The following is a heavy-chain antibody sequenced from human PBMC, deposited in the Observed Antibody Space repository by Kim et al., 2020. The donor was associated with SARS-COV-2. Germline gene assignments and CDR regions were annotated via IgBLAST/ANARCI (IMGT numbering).Heavy chain of an antibody. CDR3: AREPYVSELDY. D-gene: IGHD3-10*02. CDR2: T. V-gene: IGHV3-53*05. J-gene: IGHJ4*02. Sequence: TSYPDSVKARFTSSRDNSKNTLYRQMNGLRAGNTAVYYCAREPYVSELDYWGQGALVTVSS.